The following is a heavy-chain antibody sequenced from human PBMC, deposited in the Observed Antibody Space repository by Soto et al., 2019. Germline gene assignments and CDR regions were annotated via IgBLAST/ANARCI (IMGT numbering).Heavy chain of an antibody. CDR2: IYWNDDK. Sequence: SGPTLVNPTQTLTLTCTFSGFSLSTSGVGVGWIRQPPGKALEWLALIYWNDDKRYSPSLKSRLTITKDTSKNQVVLTMTNMDPLDTATYYCAHRPGSYYYDSSGYTYYFDYWGQGTLVTVSS. CDR1: GFSLSTSGVG. V-gene: IGHV2-5*01. CDR3: AHRPGSYYYDSSGYTYYFDY. J-gene: IGHJ4*02. D-gene: IGHD3-22*01.